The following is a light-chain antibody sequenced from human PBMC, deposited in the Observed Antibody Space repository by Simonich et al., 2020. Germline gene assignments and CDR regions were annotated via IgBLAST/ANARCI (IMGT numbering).Light chain of an antibody. V-gene: IGKV4-1*01. CDR3: QQYYSTPLT. Sequence: DIVMTQSPDSLAVYLGERATINCKSSQSVLYSSNNKNYLAWYQQKPGQPPKLLIYWASTRESGVPARFSGSGSGTDFTLTISSLQAEDVAVYYCQQYYSTPLTFGGGTKVEIK. CDR2: WAS. CDR1: QSVLYSSNNKNY. J-gene: IGKJ4*01.